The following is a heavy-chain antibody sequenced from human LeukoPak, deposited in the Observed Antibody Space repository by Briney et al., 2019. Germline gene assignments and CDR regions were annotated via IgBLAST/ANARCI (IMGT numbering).Heavy chain of an antibody. Sequence: GGPLRLSCAASGFTFSNYDMHWVRQAAGKGLEWVSAIGTAGDTYYPGSVKGRFIISRENAKNSLYLQMNSLSAGDTAVYYCASSPAYSSSWYAIDNWGQGTLVTVSS. D-gene: IGHD6-13*01. V-gene: IGHV3-13*01. CDR3: ASSPAYSSSWYAIDN. J-gene: IGHJ4*02. CDR1: GFTFSNYD. CDR2: IGTAGDT.